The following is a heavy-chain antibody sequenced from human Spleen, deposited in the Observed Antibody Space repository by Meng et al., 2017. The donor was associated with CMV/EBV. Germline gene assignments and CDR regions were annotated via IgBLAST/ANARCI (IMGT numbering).Heavy chain of an antibody. J-gene: IGHJ4*02. CDR3: AREGEAWHYFDY. V-gene: IGHV3-53*01. CDR1: GFIVSDSY. CDR2: IYRSGAT. Sequence: SCAASGFIVSDSYMSWVRHVPGKGLEWVSVIYRSGATFYADSVKGRFTISRDSSKNTLYLQMNSLRDEDTAVYYCAREGEAWHYFDYWGQGTLVTVSS. D-gene: IGHD1-26*01.